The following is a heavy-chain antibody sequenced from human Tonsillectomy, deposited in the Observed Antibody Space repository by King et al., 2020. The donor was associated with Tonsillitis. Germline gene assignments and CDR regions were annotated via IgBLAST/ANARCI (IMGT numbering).Heavy chain of an antibody. CDR3: AREIPPGYTFGDDAFDI. V-gene: IGHV4-61*02. J-gene: IGHJ3*02. D-gene: IGHD5-18*01. Sequence: QLQESGPGLVKPSQTLSLTCTVSGGSISSGSYYWSWIRQPAGKGLEWIGRIYTSGSTNYNPSLKSRVTISVDTSKNQFSLKLNSATAADTAVYYCAREIPPGYTFGDDAFDIWGQGTMVTVSS. CDR1: GGSISSGSYY. CDR2: IYTSGST.